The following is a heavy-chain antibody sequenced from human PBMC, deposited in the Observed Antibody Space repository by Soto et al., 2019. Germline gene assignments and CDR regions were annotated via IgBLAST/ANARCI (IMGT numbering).Heavy chain of an antibody. V-gene: IGHV1-69*11. CDR1: AGTFSSYA. D-gene: IGHD2-2*01. CDR2: IIPILGTA. Sequence: QVQLVQSGAEVKKPGSSVKVSCKASAGTFSSYAISWVRQAPGQGLEWMGGIIPILGTANYAQKFQGRVTITAAESTSTAYMELSSLRSEDTAVYYCARHVPAAGYYYGMDVWGQGTTVTVSS. J-gene: IGHJ6*02. CDR3: ARHVPAAGYYYGMDV.